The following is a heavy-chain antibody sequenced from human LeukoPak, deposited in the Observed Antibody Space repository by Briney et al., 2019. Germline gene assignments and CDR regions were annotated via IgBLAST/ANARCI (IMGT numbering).Heavy chain of an antibody. Sequence: GESPKISCKGSGYSLISYWIGWVRQMPGKGLEWMGIIYPGDSDTRYSPSFQGQVTISADKSISTAYLQWSSLKASDTAMYYCARQMAAAGSLTPFIWGQGTLVTVSS. CDR3: ARQMAAAGSLTPFI. CDR1: GYSLISYW. D-gene: IGHD6-13*01. CDR2: IYPGDSDT. V-gene: IGHV5-51*01. J-gene: IGHJ4*02.